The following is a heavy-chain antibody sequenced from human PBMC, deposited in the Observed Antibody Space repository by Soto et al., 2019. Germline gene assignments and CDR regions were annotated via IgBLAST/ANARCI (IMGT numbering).Heavy chain of an antibody. Sequence: PGGSLRLSCAASGLTFSKCGMSWVRQAPGKGLEWVSSISVGGHNTYYADSVKARFTISRDNSKITLYLQMKSLRAEEPTIYQYGDDVRRGESCGWCDAWGPGPLVTVSS. CDR3: GDDVRRGESCGWCDA. CDR2: ISVGGHNT. D-gene: IGHD2-15*01. J-gene: IGHJ5*02. CDR1: GLTFSKCG. V-gene: IGHV3-23*01.